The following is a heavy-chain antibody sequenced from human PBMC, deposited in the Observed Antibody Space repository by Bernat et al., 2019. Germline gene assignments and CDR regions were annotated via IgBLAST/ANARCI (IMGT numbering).Heavy chain of an antibody. CDR1: GFSVSSSN. CDR3: ARGRPSYGDYNY. D-gene: IGHD4-17*01. Sequence: EVQLMESGGGLIQPGGSLRLSCAASGFSVSSSNMSWVRQAPGKGLEWVSVIYNDGATRYADSVKGRFTIFRDNSKNTLFLQMDSLRGEDTAIYYCARGRPSYGDYNYWGQGTLVTVSS. V-gene: IGHV3-53*01. J-gene: IGHJ4*02. CDR2: IYNDGAT.